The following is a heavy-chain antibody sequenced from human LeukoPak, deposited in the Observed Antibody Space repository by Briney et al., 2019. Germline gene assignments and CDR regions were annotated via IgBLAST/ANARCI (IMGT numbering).Heavy chain of an antibody. CDR3: ARSPHIWFAERGWFDP. D-gene: IGHD3-10*01. CDR1: GASMTFTHYY. Sequence: PSETLSLTCTVSGASMTFTHYYWVWIRQPPGKGLEWIGSIYYSGSTSYNPSLKSRVTMTVDTSKSQFSLKLSSVTAADTAVYFCARSPHIWFAERGWFDPWGQGTLVTVSS. J-gene: IGHJ5*02. CDR2: IYYSGST. V-gene: IGHV4-39*07.